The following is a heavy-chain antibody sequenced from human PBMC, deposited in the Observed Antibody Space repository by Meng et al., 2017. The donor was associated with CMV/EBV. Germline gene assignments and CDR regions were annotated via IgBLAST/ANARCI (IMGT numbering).Heavy chain of an antibody. CDR3: ASLLGYCSSTSCPHYYYYGMDV. CDR2: INHSGST. Sequence: SETLSLTCAVYGGSFSGYYWSWIRQPPGKGLEWIGEINHSGSTNYNPSLKSRVTISVDTSKNQFSPKLSSVTAADTAVYYCASLLGYCSSTSCPHYYYYGMDVWGQGTTVTVSS. D-gene: IGHD2-2*03. CDR1: GGSFSGYY. J-gene: IGHJ6*02. V-gene: IGHV4-34*01.